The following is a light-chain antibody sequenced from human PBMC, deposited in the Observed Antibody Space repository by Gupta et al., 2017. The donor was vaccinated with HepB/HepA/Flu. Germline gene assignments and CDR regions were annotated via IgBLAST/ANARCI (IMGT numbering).Light chain of an antibody. V-gene: IGLV1-44*01. Sequence: QSVLTQSTSVSGTPGQRVTISCSGGNSNAGRNNVNWYQQLPGKAPKLLIYYNDERPSGVPDRISGSKSGTSASLAISGLQSEDEADYYCAAWDTSLNVVVFGGGTKLTVL. CDR3: AAWDTSLNVVV. J-gene: IGLJ2*01. CDR2: YND. CDR1: NSNAGRNN.